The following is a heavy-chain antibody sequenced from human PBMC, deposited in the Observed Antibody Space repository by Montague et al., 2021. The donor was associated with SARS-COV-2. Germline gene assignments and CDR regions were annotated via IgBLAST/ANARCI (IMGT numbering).Heavy chain of an antibody. V-gene: IGHV4-4*07. D-gene: IGHD3-22*01. J-gene: IGHJ3*02. Sequence: SETLSLTCTVSGGSISSYYWNWTRQSAGKGLEWIGRIYTSGSTNYDPSLKSRVTMSVDTSKNQFSLELSSVTAADTAVYYCARGALFYDSSGYYSDAFDIWGQGTMVTVSS. CDR3: ARGALFYDSSGYYSDAFDI. CDR2: IYTSGST. CDR1: GGSISSYY.